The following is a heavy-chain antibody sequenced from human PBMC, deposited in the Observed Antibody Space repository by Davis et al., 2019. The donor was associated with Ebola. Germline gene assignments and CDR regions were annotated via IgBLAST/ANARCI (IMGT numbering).Heavy chain of an antibody. CDR1: GFTFSSYA. Sequence: GGSLSLSCAASGFTFSSYAMHWVRQAPGKGLEWVAVISYDGSNKYYADSVKGRFTISRDNSKNTLYLQMNSLRAEDTAVYYCARKTYFDLWGRGTLVTVSS. CDR2: ISYDGSNK. J-gene: IGHJ2*01. CDR3: ARKTYFDL. V-gene: IGHV3-30-3*01.